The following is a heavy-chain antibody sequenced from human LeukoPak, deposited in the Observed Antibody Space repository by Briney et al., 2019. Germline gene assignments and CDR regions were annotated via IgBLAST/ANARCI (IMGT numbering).Heavy chain of an antibody. CDR1: GFTYSSYW. J-gene: IGHJ3*02. V-gene: IGHV3-74*01. D-gene: IGHD5-18*01. CDR2: INSDGSTT. CDR3: ARVSRYGWSAFDI. Sequence: GWSLRLSCPASGFTYSSYWMHWVRPATGKGLVWVSRINSDGSTTGHADSVKGRFTISRDKAKNTLYLQMHSLRAEDTAVYYCARVSRYGWSAFDIWGQGTMVTVSS.